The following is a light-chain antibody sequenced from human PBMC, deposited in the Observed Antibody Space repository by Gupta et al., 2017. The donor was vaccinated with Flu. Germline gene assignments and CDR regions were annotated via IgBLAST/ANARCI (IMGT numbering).Light chain of an antibody. CDR1: QDISNY. J-gene: IGKJ4*01. CDR3: LWEYDLPTT. Sequence: DIQMTQSPSSLSASVGDRVTITCQASQDISNYLNWYQQKPGKAPKLLIYDASNLETGVPSRFSRRASGTDFTLTISSLHLEDIATYYCLWEYDLPTTFAGEARVGMK. V-gene: IGKV1-33*01. CDR2: DAS.